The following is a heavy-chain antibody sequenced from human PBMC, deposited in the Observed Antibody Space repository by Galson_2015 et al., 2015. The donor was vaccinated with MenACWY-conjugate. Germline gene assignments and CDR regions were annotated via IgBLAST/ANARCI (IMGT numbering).Heavy chain of an antibody. D-gene: IGHD5-24*01. CDR3: FSRDGYNLDY. V-gene: IGHV4-39*07. CDR2: IYYSGSN. Sequence: SETLSLTCTVSGGSISSSSYYWGWIRQPPGKGMEWIGSIYYSGSNYYNPSLKSRVTISVDTSKNQFSLKLSSVTAADTAAYYCFSRDGYNLDYWGQGTLVTVSS. J-gene: IGHJ4*02. CDR1: GGSISSSSYY.